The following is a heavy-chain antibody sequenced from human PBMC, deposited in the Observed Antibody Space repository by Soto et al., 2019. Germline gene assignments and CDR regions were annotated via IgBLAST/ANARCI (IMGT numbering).Heavy chain of an antibody. CDR3: ARAQFYSGSGNYNNLMFDA. J-gene: IGHJ5*02. CDR2: MYHSGTF. D-gene: IGHD3-10*01. CDR1: GGSIGGVGYS. V-gene: IGHV4-30-2*01. Sequence: SETLSLTCAVSGGSIGGVGYSWSWIRPPPGGGLEWIGYMYHSGTFLKSPSLKTRLTMSLDMSKNQFSLTLNSMTAADTAVYYCARAQFYSGSGNYNNLMFDAWGQGIQVTVSS.